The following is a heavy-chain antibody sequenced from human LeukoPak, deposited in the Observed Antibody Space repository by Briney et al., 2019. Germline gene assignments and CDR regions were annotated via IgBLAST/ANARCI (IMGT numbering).Heavy chain of an antibody. CDR3: ATLVGSGSYPRGAFDI. CDR2: IRFDGSEK. V-gene: IGHV3-30*02. Sequence: GGSLRLSCAASGFTVSNYGVHWVRQAPGKGLAWVAFIRFDGSEKYDADSVQGRFTVSRDISNNTLYLQMDSLRSEDTAVYYCATLVGSGSYPRGAFDIWGQGTMVTVSS. CDR1: GFTVSNYG. J-gene: IGHJ3*02. D-gene: IGHD1-26*01.